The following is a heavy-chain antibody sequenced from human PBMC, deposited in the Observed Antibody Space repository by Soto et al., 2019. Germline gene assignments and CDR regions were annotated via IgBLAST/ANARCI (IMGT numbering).Heavy chain of an antibody. CDR2: ISAYNGNT. CDR3: ARDARPYSSGWYDAFDI. V-gene: IGHV1-18*04. J-gene: IGHJ3*02. D-gene: IGHD6-19*01. CDR1: GYTFTSYG. Sequence: ASVKVSCKASGYTFTSYGISWVRQAPGQGLEWMGWISAYNGNTNYAQKLQGRVTMTTDTSTSTAYMELRSLRSDNTAAYYCARDARPYSSGWYDAFDIWGQGTMVTVSS.